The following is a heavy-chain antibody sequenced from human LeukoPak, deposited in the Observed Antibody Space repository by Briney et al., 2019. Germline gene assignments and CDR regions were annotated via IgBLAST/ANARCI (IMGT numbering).Heavy chain of an antibody. Sequence: ASVKVSCKASGYTFTSYGINWVRQAPGQGLEWMGWISAYDGNTKYSQEFQGRVTMTTDTSTSTAYMELRSLRSDDTAVYYCASSSLDFDYWGQGTLVTVSS. CDR3: ASSSLDFDY. CDR2: ISAYDGNT. V-gene: IGHV1-18*01. D-gene: IGHD6-13*01. CDR1: GYTFTSYG. J-gene: IGHJ4*02.